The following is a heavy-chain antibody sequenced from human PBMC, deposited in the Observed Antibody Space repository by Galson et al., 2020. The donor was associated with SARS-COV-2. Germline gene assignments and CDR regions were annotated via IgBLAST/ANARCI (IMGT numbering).Heavy chain of an antibody. D-gene: IGHD3-10*01. CDR1: GFTFTNHG. CDR3: ARGRDRLWFGGDY. Sequence: GGSLRLSCATSGFTFTNHGFHWFRQAPGKGLEWVAVIWYDRTNTNYGDSVKGRFTIFRDDSKNTLFLDMNNLRVDDTALYYCARGRDRLWFGGDYWGQGTLVTVSS. J-gene: IGHJ4*02. CDR2: IWYDRTNT. V-gene: IGHV3-33*03.